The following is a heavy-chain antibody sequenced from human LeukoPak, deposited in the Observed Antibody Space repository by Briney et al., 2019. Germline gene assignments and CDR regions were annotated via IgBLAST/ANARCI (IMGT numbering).Heavy chain of an antibody. CDR1: GGSFCGYY. D-gene: IGHD3-3*01. Sequence: TSETLSLTCAVYGGSFCGYYWSWIRQPPGKGLEWIGEINHSGSTNYNPSLKSRVTISVDTSKNQFSLKLSSVTAADTAVYYCARGGHYDFWSGSQAGGFDPWGQGTLVTVSS. V-gene: IGHV4-34*01. CDR3: ARGGHYDFWSGSQAGGFDP. J-gene: IGHJ5*02. CDR2: INHSGST.